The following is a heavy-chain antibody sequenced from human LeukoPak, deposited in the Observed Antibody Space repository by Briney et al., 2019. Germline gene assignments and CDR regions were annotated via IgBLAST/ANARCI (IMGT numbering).Heavy chain of an antibody. CDR3: AKDLKGSGWYGGY. CDR2: ISGSGGST. D-gene: IGHD6-19*01. Sequence: AGGSLRLSCAASGFTFSSYAMSWVRQAPGKGLEWVSAISGSGGSTYYADSVKGRFTISRDNSKNTLYLQMNSLRAEDTAVYYCAKDLKGSGWYGGYWGQGTLVTVSS. J-gene: IGHJ4*02. CDR1: GFTFSSYA. V-gene: IGHV3-23*01.